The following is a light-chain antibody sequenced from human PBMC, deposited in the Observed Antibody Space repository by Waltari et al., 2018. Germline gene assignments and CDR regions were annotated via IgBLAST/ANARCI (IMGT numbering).Light chain of an antibody. CDR2: KAS. CDR3: QQYNSYSRT. CDR1: QIISSW. V-gene: IGKV1-5*03. J-gene: IGKJ1*01. Sequence: DIQMTQSPSTLSASVGDRVTITCRTSQIISSWLAWYQQKPGKAPNLLIYKASSVESGVPSRFSGIGSGTEFTLTISSLQPDDFATYYCQQYNSYSRTFGQGTKVEIK.